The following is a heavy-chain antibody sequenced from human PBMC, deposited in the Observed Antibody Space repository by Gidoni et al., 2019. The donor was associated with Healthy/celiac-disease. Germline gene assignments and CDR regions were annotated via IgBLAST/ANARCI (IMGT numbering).Heavy chain of an antibody. CDR3: AKGCSSTSCYDY. D-gene: IGHD2-2*01. J-gene: IGHJ4*02. CDR1: FTFSSYG. V-gene: IGHV3-30*02. CDR2: IRYDGSNK. Sequence: QVQLVESGGGVVQPGFTFSSYGMHWVRQAPGKGLEWVAFIRYDGSNKYYADSVKGRFTISRDNSKNTLYLQMNSLRAEDTAVYYCAKGCSSTSCYDYWGQGTLVTVSS.